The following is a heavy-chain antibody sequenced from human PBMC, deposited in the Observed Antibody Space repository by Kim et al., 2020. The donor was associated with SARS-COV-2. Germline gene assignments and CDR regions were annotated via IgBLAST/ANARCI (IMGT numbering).Heavy chain of an antibody. CDR3: AKIRWGSRWFLDE. V-gene: IGHV3-30*18. Sequence: GGSLRLSCAASGFSFSDYDMHWVRQAPGKGLEWVAMISYDGSDKYYGDSVKGRFTISRDNSRSTLYLQMSSLRADDTAVYSCAKIRWGSRWFLDEWGQGVLVTVSS. J-gene: IGHJ4*02. CDR1: GFSFSDYD. D-gene: IGHD6-13*01. CDR2: ISYDGSDK.